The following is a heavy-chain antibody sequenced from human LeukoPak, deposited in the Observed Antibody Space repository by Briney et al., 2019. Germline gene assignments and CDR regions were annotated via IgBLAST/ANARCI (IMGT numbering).Heavy chain of an antibody. CDR1: GFTLDDYG. CDR2: LSVST. V-gene: IGHV3-23*01. CDR3: AKASPSSYCGTTSCSVNFDY. D-gene: IGHD2-2*01. Sequence: GGSLRLSCVASGFTLDDYGMSWVRQAPGKGLEWVSSLSVSTYYADSVKGRFTISRDNSKNTLFLQMNSLRAEDTAVYYCAKASPSSYCGTTSCSVNFDYWGQGTLVTVSS. J-gene: IGHJ4*02.